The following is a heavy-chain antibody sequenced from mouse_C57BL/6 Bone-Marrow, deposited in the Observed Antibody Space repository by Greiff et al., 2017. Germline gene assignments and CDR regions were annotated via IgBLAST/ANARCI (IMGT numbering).Heavy chain of an antibody. J-gene: IGHJ1*03. CDR1: GYAFSSSW. CDR2: IYPGDGDT. D-gene: IGHD1-1*01. Sequence: QVQLQQSGPELVKPGASVKISCKASGYAFSSSWMNWVKQRPGKGLEWIGRIYPGDGDTNYNGKFKGKATLTADKSSSTAYMQLSSLTSEDSAVYLCARDPHYDGSSSHWYVDVWGTGTTVTVSS. V-gene: IGHV1-82*01. CDR3: ARDPHYDGSSSHWYVDV.